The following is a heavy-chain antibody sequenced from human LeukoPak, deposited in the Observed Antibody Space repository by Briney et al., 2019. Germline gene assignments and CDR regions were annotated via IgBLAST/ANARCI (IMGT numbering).Heavy chain of an antibody. CDR2: ISSSGSTI. D-gene: IGHD3-10*01. J-gene: IGHJ4*02. CDR3: ARDFYYGSGRYDY. V-gene: IGHV3-48*03. Sequence: GGSLRLSCEGSGFTFSSYEMNWVRQAPGKGLEWVSYISSSGSTIYYADSVKGRFIISRDNAKNSLYLQMNSLRAEDTAVYYCARDFYYGSGRYDYWGQGTLVTVSS. CDR1: GFTFSSYE.